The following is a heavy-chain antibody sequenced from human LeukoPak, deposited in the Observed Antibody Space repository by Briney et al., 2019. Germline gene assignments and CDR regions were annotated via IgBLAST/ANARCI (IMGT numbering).Heavy chain of an antibody. Sequence: GGSLRLSCAASGFTFSSYAMHWVRQAPGKGLEWVAVISYDGSNKYYADSVKGRFTISRDNSKDTLYLQMNSLGAEDTAVYYCAKAGSDWGQGTLVTVS. CDR2: ISYDGSNK. CDR1: GFTFSSYA. J-gene: IGHJ4*02. D-gene: IGHD1-14*01. V-gene: IGHV3-30-3*01. CDR3: AKAGSD.